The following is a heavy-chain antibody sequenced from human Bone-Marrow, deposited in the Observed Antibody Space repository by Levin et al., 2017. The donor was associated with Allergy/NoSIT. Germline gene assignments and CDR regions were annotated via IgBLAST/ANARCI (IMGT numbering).Heavy chain of an antibody. D-gene: IGHD3-16*01. CDR1: GYTFTSYD. CDR3: ARGLWGRDIPGY. CDR2: MNPNSGNT. J-gene: IGHJ4*02. Sequence: VASVKVSCKASGYTFTSYDINWVRQATGQGLEWMGWMNPNSGNTGYAQKFQGRVTMTRNTSISTAYMELSSLRSEDTAVYYCARGLWGRDIPGYWGQGTLVTVSS. V-gene: IGHV1-8*01.